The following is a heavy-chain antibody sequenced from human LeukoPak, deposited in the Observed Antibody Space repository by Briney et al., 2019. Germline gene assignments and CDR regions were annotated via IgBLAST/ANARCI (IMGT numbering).Heavy chain of an antibody. CDR1: GGSISSYY. D-gene: IGHD6-6*01. CDR2: IYTSGST. V-gene: IGHV4-4*09. Sequence: SETLSLTCTVSGGSISSYYWSWIRQPPGKGLEWIGYIYTSGSTNYNPSLKSRVTISVDTSKNQFSLKLSSVTAADTAVYYCARLRVEYSSSSGWFDPWGQGTLVTVSS. J-gene: IGHJ5*02. CDR3: ARLRVEYSSSSGWFDP.